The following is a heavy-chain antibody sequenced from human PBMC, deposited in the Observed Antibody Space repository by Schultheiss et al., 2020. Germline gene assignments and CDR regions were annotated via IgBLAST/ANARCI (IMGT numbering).Heavy chain of an antibody. V-gene: IGHV1-18*01. D-gene: IGHD3-22*01. CDR2: MNPNSGNT. Sequence: ASVKVSCKASGYTFTSYGISWVRQATGQGLEWMGWMNPNSGNTGYAQKLQGRVTMTTDTSTSTAYMELRSLRSDDTAVYYCARAPPDSSGYYYGYWGQGTLVTVSS. J-gene: IGHJ4*02. CDR1: GYTFTSYG. CDR3: ARAPPDSSGYYYGY.